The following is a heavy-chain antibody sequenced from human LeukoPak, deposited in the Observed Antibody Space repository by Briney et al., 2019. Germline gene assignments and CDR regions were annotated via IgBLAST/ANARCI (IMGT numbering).Heavy chain of an antibody. Sequence: SETLSLTCAVYGGSFSGYYWSWIRQPPGKGLEWIGEINHSGSTNYNPSLKSRVTISVDTSKNQFSLKLSSVTAADTAVYYCARGRRITMIVVVNDAFDIWGQGTMVTVSS. CDR3: ARGRRITMIVVVNDAFDI. J-gene: IGHJ3*02. CDR1: GGSFSGYY. CDR2: INHSGST. D-gene: IGHD3-22*01. V-gene: IGHV4-34*01.